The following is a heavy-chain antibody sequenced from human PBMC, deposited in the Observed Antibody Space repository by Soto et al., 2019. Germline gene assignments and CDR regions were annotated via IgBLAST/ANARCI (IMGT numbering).Heavy chain of an antibody. J-gene: IGHJ4*02. CDR3: AKGPFGSTGNY. Sequence: PGGSLRLSCVASEFTFSTYAMSWVRQAPGKGLEWVSAISGSGGDTYYADSVKGRFTISRDNSKNTLYLQMNGLRAEDTAVYYCAKGPFGSTGNYWGQGTLVTVSS. V-gene: IGHV3-23*01. CDR2: ISGSGGDT. D-gene: IGHD2-2*01. CDR1: EFTFSTYA.